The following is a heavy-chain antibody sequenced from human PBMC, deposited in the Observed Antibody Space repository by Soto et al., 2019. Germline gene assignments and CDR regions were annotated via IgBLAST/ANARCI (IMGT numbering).Heavy chain of an antibody. D-gene: IGHD3-22*01. CDR1: GFTFSSYA. J-gene: IGHJ4*02. V-gene: IGHV3-23*01. CDR2: ISGSGGST. Sequence: GGSLRLSCAASGFTFSSYAMSWVRKAPGKGLEWVSAISGSGGSTYYADSVKGRFTISRDNSKNTLYLQMNSLRAEDTAVYYCAKSQAGYYDSSGYPFPFDYWGQGTLVTVSS. CDR3: AKSQAGYYDSSGYPFPFDY.